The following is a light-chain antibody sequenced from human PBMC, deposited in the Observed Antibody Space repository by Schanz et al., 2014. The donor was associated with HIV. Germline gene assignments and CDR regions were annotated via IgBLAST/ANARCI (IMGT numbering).Light chain of an antibody. CDR2: GGD. V-gene: IGLV2-14*02. Sequence: QSALTQPASVSGSPGQSITISCTGTSSDVGNFNLVSWYQRHPGKAPKLMIYGGDKRPSGVSDRFSGSKSGNTASLTISGLQAEDEADYYCSSYAGNNNGVFGGGTKLTVL. J-gene: IGLJ3*02. CDR1: SSDVGNFNL. CDR3: SSYAGNNNGV.